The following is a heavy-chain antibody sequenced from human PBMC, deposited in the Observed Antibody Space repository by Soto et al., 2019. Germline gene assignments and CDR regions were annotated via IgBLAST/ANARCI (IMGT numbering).Heavy chain of an antibody. J-gene: IGHJ4*02. Sequence: EVHLLESGGGLVQPGGSLRLSCAASGFTFSNSALSWVRQAPGKGLEWVSAITSGGGTVYADSVKGRFTISRDNSKDTVXXXXXXXRXDDTAVYYCAKEMGHSLPFDYWVQGTLVTVSS. V-gene: IGHV3-23*01. CDR2: ITSGGGT. D-gene: IGHD1-26*01. CDR1: GFTFSNSA. CDR3: AKEMGHSLPFDY.